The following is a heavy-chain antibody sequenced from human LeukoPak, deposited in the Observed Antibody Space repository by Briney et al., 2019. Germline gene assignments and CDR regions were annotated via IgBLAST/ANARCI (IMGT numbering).Heavy chain of an antibody. V-gene: IGHV4-39*07. J-gene: IGHJ4*02. CDR2: IYYSGST. Sequence: SETLSLTGTVSGGSISSSSYSWGWIRQPPGKGLEWIGSIYYSGSTYYHPSLKSRVTISVDTSKNQFSLKLSSVTAADTAVYYCARRRRDGYNSSFDYWGQGTLVTVSS. CDR3: ARRRRDGYNSSFDY. CDR1: GGSISSSSYS. D-gene: IGHD5-12*01.